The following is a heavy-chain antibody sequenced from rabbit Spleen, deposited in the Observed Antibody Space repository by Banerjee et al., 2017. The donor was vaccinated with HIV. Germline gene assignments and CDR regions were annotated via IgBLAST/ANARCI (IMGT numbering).Heavy chain of an antibody. Sequence: QLKESGGGLVQPGGSLTLSCKASGFDFSSCYMGWVRQAPGKGLEWIAYIDPVFGSTYFANWVNGRFTISSHNAQNTLYLQLSSLTAADTATYFCARDPRYASSSGYYIRMDGNYGMDLWGQGTLVTVS. V-gene: IGHV1S7*01. CDR3: ARDPRYASSSGYYIRMDGNYGMDL. CDR1: GFDFSSCY. CDR2: IDPVFGST. J-gene: IGHJ6*01. D-gene: IGHD1-1*01.